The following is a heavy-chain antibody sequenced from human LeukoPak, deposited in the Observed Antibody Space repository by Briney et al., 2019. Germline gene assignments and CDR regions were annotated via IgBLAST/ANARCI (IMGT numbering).Heavy chain of an antibody. CDR2: ISYSGTT. CDR3: AREGSSHFWDY. V-gene: IGHV4-30-4*01. J-gene: IGHJ4*02. CDR1: GDSISSGNHY. Sequence: SQTLSVTCTVSGDSISSGNHYWSWIRQPPGKGLEWIGYISYSGTTYYSASLKSRVTISVDTSTNQFSLKLVSVTAADTAVYYCAREGSSHFWDYWGQGTLVTVSS.